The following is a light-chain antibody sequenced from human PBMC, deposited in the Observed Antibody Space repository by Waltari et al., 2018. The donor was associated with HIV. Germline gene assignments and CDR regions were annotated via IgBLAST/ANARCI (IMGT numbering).Light chain of an antibody. CDR3: QQYYSRPPT. J-gene: IGKJ4*01. Sequence: DIVMTQSPESLAVSLGERATINCKSSQSVLYSSNNKNYLSWYQQKPGQGPKLLIYWASTRESGVPDRFSGSGSGTDFTLTISDLQAEDVAVYYCQQYYSRPPTFGGGTKVEI. V-gene: IGKV4-1*01. CDR1: QSVLYSSNNKNY. CDR2: WAS.